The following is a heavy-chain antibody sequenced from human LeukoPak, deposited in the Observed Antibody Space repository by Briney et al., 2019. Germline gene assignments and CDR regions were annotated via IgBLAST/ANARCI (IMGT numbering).Heavy chain of an antibody. Sequence: GGSLRLSCAASGFTLSNYAMSWVRQAPGKGLEWVTFISYDGGNKFYADSVKGRFTVSRDNSKNTLSLQLNNLRPEDTAVYYCVREGLGIASFDYWGQGTLVTVSS. CDR3: VREGLGIASFDY. J-gene: IGHJ4*02. CDR1: GFTLSNYA. D-gene: IGHD7-27*01. CDR2: ISYDGGNK. V-gene: IGHV3-30-3*01.